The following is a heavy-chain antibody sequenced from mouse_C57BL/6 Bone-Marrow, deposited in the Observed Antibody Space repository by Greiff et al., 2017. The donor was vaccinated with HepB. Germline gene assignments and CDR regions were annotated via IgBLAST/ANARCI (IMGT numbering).Heavy chain of an antibody. J-gene: IGHJ1*03. V-gene: IGHV1-64*01. D-gene: IGHD2-1*01. CDR3: AREVYGNDWYFDV. CDR1: GYTFTSYW. CDR2: IHPNSGST. Sequence: QVQLQQPGAELVKPGASVKLSCKASGYTFTSYWMHWVKQRPGQGLEWIGMIHPNSGSTNYNEKFKSKATLTVDKSSSTAYMQLSSLTSEDSAVYYCAREVYGNDWYFDVWGTGTTVTVSS.